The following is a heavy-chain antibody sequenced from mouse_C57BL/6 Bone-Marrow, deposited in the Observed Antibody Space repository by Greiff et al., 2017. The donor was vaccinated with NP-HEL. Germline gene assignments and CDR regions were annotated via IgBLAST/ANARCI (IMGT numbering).Heavy chain of an antibody. CDR3: AREDYGSSLYWYFDV. CDR1: GFTFSSYA. J-gene: IGHJ1*03. CDR2: ISDGGSYT. V-gene: IGHV5-4*01. D-gene: IGHD1-1*01. Sequence: EVKVVESGGGLVKPGGSLKLSCAASGFTFSSYAMSWVRQTPEKRLEWVATISDGGSYTYYPDNVKGRFTISRDNAKNNLYLQMSHLKSEDTAMYYCAREDYGSSLYWYFDVWGTGTTVTVSS.